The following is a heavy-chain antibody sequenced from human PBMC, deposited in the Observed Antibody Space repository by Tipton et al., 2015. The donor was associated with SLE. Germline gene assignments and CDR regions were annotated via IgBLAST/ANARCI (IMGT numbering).Heavy chain of an antibody. CDR3: ARRDRYYDFWSIPGYFDY. Sequence: LRLSCTVSGGSISSYYWSWIRQPPGKGLEWIGYIYYSGSTNYNPSLKSRVTISVDTSKNQFSLKLSSLTAADTAVYYCARRDRYYDFWSIPGYFDYWGQGTLVTVSS. CDR1: GGSISSYY. D-gene: IGHD3-3*01. CDR2: IYYSGST. V-gene: IGHV4-59*12. J-gene: IGHJ4*02.